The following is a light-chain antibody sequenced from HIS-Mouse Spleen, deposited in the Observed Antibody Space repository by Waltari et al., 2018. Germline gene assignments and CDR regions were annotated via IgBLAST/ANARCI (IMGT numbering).Light chain of an antibody. CDR3: NSRDSSGNVV. J-gene: IGLJ2*01. CDR2: GKN. V-gene: IGLV3-19*01. Sequence: SSELTQDPAVSVALGPTVRITCQGDSLRSYYASWYQQKPGQAPVLGIYGKNNRPSGIPDRFSGSSSGNTASLTITGAQAEDEADYYCNSRDSSGNVVFGGGTKLTVL. CDR1: SLRSYY.